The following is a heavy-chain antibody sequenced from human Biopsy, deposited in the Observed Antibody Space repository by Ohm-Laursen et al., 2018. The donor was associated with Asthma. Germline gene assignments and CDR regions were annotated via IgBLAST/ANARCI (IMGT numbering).Heavy chain of an antibody. CDR1: GYTFIGYH. Sequence: SVKVSCKTSGYTFIGYHIHWVRQAPGQGLEWMGRINPNSGDTNYAQKFQGRVTMTSDTSISAAYMELSRLRSDDTALYYCARGQKSPGDRWFDPWGQGTLVTVSS. V-gene: IGHV1-2*06. J-gene: IGHJ5*02. CDR2: INPNSGDT. CDR3: ARGQKSPGDRWFDP. D-gene: IGHD7-27*01.